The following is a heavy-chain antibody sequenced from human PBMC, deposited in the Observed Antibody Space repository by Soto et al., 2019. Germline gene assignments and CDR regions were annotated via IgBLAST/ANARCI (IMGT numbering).Heavy chain of an antibody. D-gene: IGHD1-20*01. CDR3: ARLSTITQCFNY. CDR2: ISSNGGST. CDR1: GFTLTNCE. J-gene: IGHJ4*02. V-gene: IGHV3-64*07. Sequence: EVQLVEPGGGLVQPGGSLRLSCAASGFTLTNCEMHWVRQALGKGLEFVSGISSNGGSTYYADSVTGRFTISRDNSKNRLSLQMCSLSPENPAVYYCARLSTITQCFNYCGQGALVTVS.